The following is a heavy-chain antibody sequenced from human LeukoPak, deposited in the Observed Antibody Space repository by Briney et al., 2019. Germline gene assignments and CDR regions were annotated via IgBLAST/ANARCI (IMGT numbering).Heavy chain of an antibody. Sequence: GASVKVSCKASGYTFTSYYMHWVRQAPGQGLEWMGIINPSGGSTSYAQKFQGRVTMTRDTSTSTVYMELSSLRSEDMAVYYCARDWPPHDAFDIWGQGTMVTVSS. V-gene: IGHV1-46*01. CDR3: ARDWPPHDAFDI. CDR1: GYTFTSYY. J-gene: IGHJ3*02. CDR2: INPSGGST.